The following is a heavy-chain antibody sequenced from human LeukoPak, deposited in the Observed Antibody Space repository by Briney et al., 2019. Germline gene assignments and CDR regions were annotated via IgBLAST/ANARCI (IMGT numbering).Heavy chain of an antibody. CDR2: IWYDGINK. D-gene: IGHD2-2*01. Sequence: GGSLRLFCATSGFTFSNYAMHWVRQAPGKGREWVAVIWYDGINKYYADSVKGRFTISRDNSKNTLSVQMNSLRVEDTAVYYCARGAMTERTFDIWGQGTKVTVSS. J-gene: IGHJ3*02. CDR1: GFTFSNYA. CDR3: ARGAMTERTFDI. V-gene: IGHV3-33*01.